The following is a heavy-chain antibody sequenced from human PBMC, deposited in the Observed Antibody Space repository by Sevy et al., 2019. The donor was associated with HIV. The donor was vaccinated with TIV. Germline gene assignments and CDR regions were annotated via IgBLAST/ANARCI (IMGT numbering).Heavy chain of an antibody. CDR1: GFTFSSYG. CDR2: IWYDGSNK. Sequence: GGSLRLSCAASGFTFSSYGMHWVRQAPGKGLEWVAVIWYDGSNKYYAESVKGRFIISRDNSKNTLYLQMNSLRAEDTAVYYCASDHFWSGLNWFDPWGQGTLVTVSS. D-gene: IGHD3-3*02. V-gene: IGHV3-33*08. J-gene: IGHJ5*02. CDR3: ASDHFWSGLNWFDP.